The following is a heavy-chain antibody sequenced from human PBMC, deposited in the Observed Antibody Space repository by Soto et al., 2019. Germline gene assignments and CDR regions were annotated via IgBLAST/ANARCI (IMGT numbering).Heavy chain of an antibody. J-gene: IGHJ5*02. CDR3: ARARHYYGSGSYYRLNWFDP. CDR1: GGSFSGYY. CDR2: INHSGST. D-gene: IGHD3-10*01. Sequence: QVQLQQWGAGLLKPSETLSLTCAVYGGSFSGYYWSWIRQPPGKGLEWIGEINHSGSTNYNPSLKSRVTVAVDTSKNHFSLKLSCVTAEDTAVYYCARARHYYGSGSYYRLNWFDPCGQGTLVAVSS. V-gene: IGHV4-34*01.